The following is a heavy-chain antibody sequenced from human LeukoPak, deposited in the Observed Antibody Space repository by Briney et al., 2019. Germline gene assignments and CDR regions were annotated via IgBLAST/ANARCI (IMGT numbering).Heavy chain of an antibody. CDR2: FDPEDGET. V-gene: IGHV1-24*01. J-gene: IGHJ4*02. Sequence: ASVKVSCKASGYTFTGYYMHWVRQAPGKGLEWMGGFDPEDGETIYAQKFQGRVTMTEDTSTDTAYMELSSLRSEDTAVYYCATVGSYSDYWGQGTLVTVSS. CDR3: ATVGSYSDY. D-gene: IGHD1-26*01. CDR1: GYTFTGYY.